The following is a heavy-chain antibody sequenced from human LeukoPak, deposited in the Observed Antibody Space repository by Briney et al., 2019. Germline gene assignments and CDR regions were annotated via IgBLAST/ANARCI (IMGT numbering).Heavy chain of an antibody. D-gene: IGHD3-10*01. J-gene: IGHJ4*02. V-gene: IGHV3-23*01. Sequence: GGTLRLSCAASGFTFSSNGMSWVRQAPGKGLEWVSGISASTGGTYYADSVKGRFTISRDISKSTLYIQMNSLRAEDTAVYYCARAKPKNMVRGLIMRRESRYYFDYWGQGTLVTVSS. CDR2: ISASTGGT. CDR3: ARAKPKNMVRGLIMRRESRYYFDY. CDR1: GFTFSSNG.